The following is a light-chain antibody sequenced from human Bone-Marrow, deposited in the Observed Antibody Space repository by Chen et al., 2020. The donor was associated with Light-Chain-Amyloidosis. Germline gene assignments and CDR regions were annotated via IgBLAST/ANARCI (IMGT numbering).Light chain of an antibody. V-gene: IGLV3-21*02. CDR3: QVWDRSSDRPV. Sequence: SYVLNQPSSVSVAPGQTAPIACGGNNLGSTSVHWYQQTPGQAPLLVVYDDSDRPSGIPERLSGSNSGNTATLTISRVEAGDEADYYCQVWDRSSDRPVFGGGTKLTVL. CDR2: DDS. J-gene: IGLJ3*02. CDR1: NLGSTS.